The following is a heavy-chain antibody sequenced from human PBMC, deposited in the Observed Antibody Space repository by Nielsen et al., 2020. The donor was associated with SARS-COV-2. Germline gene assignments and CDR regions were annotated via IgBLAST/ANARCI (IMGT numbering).Heavy chain of an antibody. CDR3: ARGDLVVVPSPILGLGPFFYYFYLDV. CDR2: VSHSGSI. Sequence: SETLSLTCAVSGASISGDNWWSWVRQPPGKGLEWIGEVSHSGSINYNPSLKSRVTLSMDKSKRQFSLRLTSVSAADTAVYFCARGDLVVVPSPILGLGPFFYYFYLDVWGKRTTVIVSS. D-gene: IGHD2-2*01. V-gene: IGHV4-4*02. CDR1: GASISGDNW. J-gene: IGHJ6*03.